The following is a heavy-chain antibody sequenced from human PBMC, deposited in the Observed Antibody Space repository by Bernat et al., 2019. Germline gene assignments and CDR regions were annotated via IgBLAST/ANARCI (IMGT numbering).Heavy chain of an antibody. D-gene: IGHD2-21*02. CDR3: ARSYGDFRKSGSDDALDI. CDR2: IWYDGSNK. Sequence: QVQLVESGGGVVQPGRSLRLSCAASGFTFSSYGMHWVRQAPGKGLEWVAVIWYDGSNKYYADSVKGRFTISRDNSKNTLYLQMNSLRAEDTAIYYCARSYGDFRKSGSDDALDIWGQGTMVTVSS. V-gene: IGHV3-33*01. CDR1: GFTFSSYG. J-gene: IGHJ3*02.